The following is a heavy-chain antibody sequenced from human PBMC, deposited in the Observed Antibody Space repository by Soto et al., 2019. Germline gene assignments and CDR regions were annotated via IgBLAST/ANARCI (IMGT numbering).Heavy chain of an antibody. Sequence: ASVKVSCKASGYTFTSYGINWVRQAPGQGLEWMGWISAYNGNTNYAQKLQGRVTMTTDTSTSTAYMELRSLRSDDTAVYYCARVKDYDFWSGYFAWHALHGPTKYYYGMDVWGQGTTVTVSS. J-gene: IGHJ6*02. CDR1: GYTFTSYG. D-gene: IGHD3-3*01. CDR3: ARVKDYDFWSGYFAWHALHGPTKYYYGMDV. CDR2: ISAYNGNT. V-gene: IGHV1-18*04.